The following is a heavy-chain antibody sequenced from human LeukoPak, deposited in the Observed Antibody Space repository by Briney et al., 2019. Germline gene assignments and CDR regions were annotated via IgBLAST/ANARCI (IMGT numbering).Heavy chain of an antibody. V-gene: IGHV3-20*04. CDR2: TNWNGGST. CDR3: VRGTVAGLLGTYYFDY. CDR1: GFTFDDYG. Sequence: PGGSLRLSCAASGFTFDDYGMSWVRQVPGKGLEWVSGTNWNGGSTGYADSVKGRFTISRDNAKNSLYLQMNSMRAEDTAFYYCVRGTVAGLLGTYYFDYWGQGTLVTVSS. D-gene: IGHD6-19*01. J-gene: IGHJ4*02.